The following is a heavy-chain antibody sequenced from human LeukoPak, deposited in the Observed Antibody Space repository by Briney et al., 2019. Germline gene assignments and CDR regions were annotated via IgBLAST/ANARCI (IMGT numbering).Heavy chain of an antibody. Sequence: GGSLRLSCAASGFIVGENYMSWVRQAPGKGLEWVSTVYSGGLTFYADPVKGRFTISRDNSKNTLYLQMSSLRAEDTAVYYCVRDRWPGLGDFWGQGTTVTASS. CDR2: VYSGGLT. V-gene: IGHV3-66*01. D-gene: IGHD6-19*01. J-gene: IGHJ6*02. CDR1: GFIVGENY. CDR3: VRDRWPGLGDF.